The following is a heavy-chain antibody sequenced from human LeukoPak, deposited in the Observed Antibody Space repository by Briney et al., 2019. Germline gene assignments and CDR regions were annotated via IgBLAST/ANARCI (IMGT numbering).Heavy chain of an antibody. D-gene: IGHD1-1*01. CDR3: ARDRRQRDYFDF. CDR1: GFPLSSYA. CDR2: TSSSDPGT. V-gene: IGHV3-23*01. J-gene: IGHJ4*02. Sequence: GGSLRLSCAASGFPLSSYAMSWVRQGPGKGLEWVAATSSSDPGTYHADSVRGRFTISRDNSKNTLYLQMNRLRVEDAAVYYCARDRRQRDYFDFWGQGARVTVSS.